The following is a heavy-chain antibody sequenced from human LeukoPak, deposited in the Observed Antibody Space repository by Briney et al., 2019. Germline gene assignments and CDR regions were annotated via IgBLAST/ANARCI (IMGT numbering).Heavy chain of an antibody. J-gene: IGHJ6*04. CDR1: GFTFDDYG. CDR3: AKDAMNSPV. D-gene: IGHD2-2*01. CDR2: ISGSGGST. V-gene: IGHV3-23*01. Sequence: GGSLRLSCAASGFTFDDYGMSWVRQAPGKGLEWVSAISGSGGSTYYADSVKGRFTTSRDNSKNTLYLQMNSLRAEDTAVYYCAKDAMNSPVWGKGTTVTVSS.